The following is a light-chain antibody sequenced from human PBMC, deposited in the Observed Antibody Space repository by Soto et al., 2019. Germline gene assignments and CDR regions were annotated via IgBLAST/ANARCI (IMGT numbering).Light chain of an antibody. V-gene: IGKV3-15*01. Sequence: IGMTQSPATLSVSPGERATLSCRASHNVRSSLAWYQQKAGQAPRLLIHGASTRATGIPGRFSGSGSGTEFTLIISSLQPEDFAVYYCQQYGSSPRTFGQGTRLEIK. J-gene: IGKJ5*01. CDR1: HNVRSS. CDR3: QQYGSSPRT. CDR2: GAS.